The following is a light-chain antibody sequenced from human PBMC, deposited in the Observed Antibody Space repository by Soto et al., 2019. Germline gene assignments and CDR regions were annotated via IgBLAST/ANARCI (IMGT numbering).Light chain of an antibody. CDR2: KAS. V-gene: IGKV1-5*03. CDR1: QSISSW. J-gene: IGKJ1*01. Sequence: DIQMTQSPSTLSASVGDRVTITCRASQSISSWLAWYQQKPGKAPKLLIYKASSLESGVPSRFSGSGSGTEFTLTISSLQPDDFGPYYEQQYNSYPWTFGQGTKVEIK. CDR3: QQYNSYPWT.